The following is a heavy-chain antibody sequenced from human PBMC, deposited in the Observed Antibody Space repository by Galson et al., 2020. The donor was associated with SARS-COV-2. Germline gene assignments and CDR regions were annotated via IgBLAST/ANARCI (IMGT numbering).Heavy chain of an antibody. Sequence: GGSLRLSCIASGFTLSDMSMDWVRQAPGKGLEWVGRVRSKVGGYTTEYAASVKGRFVISTDELKNSLYLQMNSLKTEDTAVYYCTRLYQGGYWGRGTLVTVSS. J-gene: IGHJ4*02. CDR3: TRLYQGGY. CDR1: GFTLSDMS. CDR2: VRSKVGGYTT. D-gene: IGHD2-2*01. V-gene: IGHV3-72*01.